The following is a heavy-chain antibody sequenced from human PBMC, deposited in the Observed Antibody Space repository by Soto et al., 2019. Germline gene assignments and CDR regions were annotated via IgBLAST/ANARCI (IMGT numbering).Heavy chain of an antibody. CDR3: ARDPIGTAVSFDY. D-gene: IGHD2-2*01. Sequence: ASVKVSCKASGYTFTTDPMHWVRQAPGQRLEWMGWINTGNGNTKHSQKFQGRVTITRDTSASTAYLELSSLRSEDTAVYYCARDPIGTAVSFDYWGQGTLVTVSS. CDR2: INTGNGNT. CDR1: GYTFTTDP. V-gene: IGHV1-3*04. J-gene: IGHJ4*02.